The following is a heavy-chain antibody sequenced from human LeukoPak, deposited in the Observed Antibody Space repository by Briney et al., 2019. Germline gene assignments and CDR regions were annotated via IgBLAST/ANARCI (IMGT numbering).Heavy chain of an antibody. CDR3: ARHYFDGSAHYPPGDF. Sequence: SETLSLTCTVSGGSITSSSYYWGWIRQPPGKGLEWIAIIDYSGSTFQHPSLKSRVTLSVDTSRTQFSLKLSSVAAADTAVYYCARHYFDGSAHYPPGDFWGQGTLVTVSS. D-gene: IGHD3-22*01. J-gene: IGHJ4*02. CDR1: GGSITSSSYY. V-gene: IGHV4-39*01. CDR2: IDYSGST.